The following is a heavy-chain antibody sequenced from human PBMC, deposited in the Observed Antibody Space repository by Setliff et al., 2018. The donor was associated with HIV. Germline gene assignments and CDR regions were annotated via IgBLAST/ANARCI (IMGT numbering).Heavy chain of an antibody. CDR3: ARQVGNKVLFDS. Sequence: PSETLSLTCTVSGDSISSYYWSWIQQPPGKGLEWIGYIYYSGSTNYNPSLKSRVTISVDTSKNQLSLKLSSVTAADTAVYYCARQVGNKVLFDSWGQGTLVTVSS. CDR1: GDSISSYY. CDR2: IYYSGST. J-gene: IGHJ4*02. D-gene: IGHD7-27*01. V-gene: IGHV4-59*01.